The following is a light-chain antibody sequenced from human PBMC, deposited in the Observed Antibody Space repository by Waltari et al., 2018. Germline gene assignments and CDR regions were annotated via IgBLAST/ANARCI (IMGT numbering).Light chain of an antibody. CDR1: SSDVGSSNL. Sequence: QSALTQPASVSGSPGQSITISCTGTSSDVGSSNLVSWYQQHPGKAPKLRIYEGSKRPSGVSNRFSGSKSGNTASLTISGLQAEDEADYYCCSYAASSVRVFGGGTKLTVL. J-gene: IGLJ3*02. V-gene: IGLV2-23*01. CDR3: CSYAASSVRV. CDR2: EGS.